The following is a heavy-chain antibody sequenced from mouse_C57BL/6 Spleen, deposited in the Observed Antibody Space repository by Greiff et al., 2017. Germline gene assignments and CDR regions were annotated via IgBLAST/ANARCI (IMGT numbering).Heavy chain of an antibody. J-gene: IGHJ1*03. CDR2: IHPNSGST. CDR3: ARGATVVATGGYFDV. Sequence: QVQLKQPGAELVKPGASVKLSCKASGYTFTSYWMHWVKQRPGQGLEWIGMIHPNSGSTNYNEKFKSTATLTVDKSSSTAYRQLSSLTSEDSAVYYCARGATVVATGGYFDVWGTGTTVTVSS. V-gene: IGHV1-64*01. CDR1: GYTFTSYW. D-gene: IGHD1-1*01.